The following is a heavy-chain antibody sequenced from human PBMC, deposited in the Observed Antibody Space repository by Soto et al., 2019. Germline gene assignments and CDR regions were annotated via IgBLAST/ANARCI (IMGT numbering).Heavy chain of an antibody. V-gene: IGHV1-69*12. Sequence: VHLVQSGAEVKKPGSSVTVSCKTSGDSFSRFAVSWVRQAPGQGLEWMGGIIPLFDTPNYAQKFRGRVKITADESTGTAILELSSLTSDDTAIYSCARGPEYNSGWYYFDYCGQGTLVSVSS. J-gene: IGHJ4*02. CDR1: GDSFSRFA. CDR3: ARGPEYNSGWYYFDY. D-gene: IGHD6-19*01. CDR2: IIPLFDTP.